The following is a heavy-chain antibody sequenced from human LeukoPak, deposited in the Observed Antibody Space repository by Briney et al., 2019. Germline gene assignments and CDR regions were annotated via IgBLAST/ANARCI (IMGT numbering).Heavy chain of an antibody. V-gene: IGHV4-34*01. CDR3: ARDPYSSGWYDAFDI. CDR1: GGSFSGYY. D-gene: IGHD6-19*01. Sequence: SVTVSLTCAVYGGSFSGYYWSWIRQPPGKGLEWIGEINHSGSTNYNPSLKSRVTISVDTSKNQFPLKLSSVTAADTAVYYCARDPYSSGWYDAFDIWGQGTMVTVSS. J-gene: IGHJ3*02. CDR2: INHSGST.